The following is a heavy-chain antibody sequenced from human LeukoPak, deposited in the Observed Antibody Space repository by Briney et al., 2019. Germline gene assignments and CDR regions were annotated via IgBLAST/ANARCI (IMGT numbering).Heavy chain of an antibody. J-gene: IGHJ4*02. CDR3: ARVRKLMPELEF. Sequence: GASVKVSCKSSGYTFIDYHIHWVRQAPGQGLERMGWINPNSGATKYAQKFQGRVSMTRDTSINTAYMDLTNLRSDDTAIFYCARVRKLMPELEFWGQGTLVTVTS. D-gene: IGHD2-2*01. CDR1: GYTFIDYH. V-gene: IGHV1-2*02. CDR2: INPNSGAT.